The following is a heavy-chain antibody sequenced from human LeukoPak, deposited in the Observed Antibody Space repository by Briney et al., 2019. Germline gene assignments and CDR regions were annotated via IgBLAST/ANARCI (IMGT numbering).Heavy chain of an antibody. J-gene: IGHJ6*02. V-gene: IGHV3-23*01. D-gene: IGHD6-19*01. CDR2: ISGSGGST. CDR1: GFTFSSYA. Sequence: GGSLRLSCAASGFTFSSYAMSWVRQAPGKGLEWVSAISGSGGSTYYADSVKGRFTISRDNSKNTLYLQMNSLRAEDTAVYYCAKVHKNSSAWLVPILDYYGMDVWGQGTTVTVSS. CDR3: AKVHKNSSAWLVPILDYYGMDV.